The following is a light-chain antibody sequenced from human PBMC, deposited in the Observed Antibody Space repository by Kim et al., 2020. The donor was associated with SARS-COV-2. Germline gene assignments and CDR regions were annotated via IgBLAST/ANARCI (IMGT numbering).Light chain of an antibody. J-gene: IGLJ2*01. CDR3: QAWDSSTVV. CDR2: QDS. V-gene: IGLV3-1*01. Sequence: SSELTQPPSVSVSPGQTASITCSGDKLGDKYACWYQQKPGQSPVLVIYQDSKRPSGIPERFSGSNSGNTATLTISGTQAKDEADYYCQAWDSSTVVFGGG. CDR1: KLGDKY.